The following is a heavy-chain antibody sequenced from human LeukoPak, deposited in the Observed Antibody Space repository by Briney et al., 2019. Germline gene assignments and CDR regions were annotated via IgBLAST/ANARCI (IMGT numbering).Heavy chain of an antibody. J-gene: IGHJ3*02. V-gene: IGHV4-59*01. Sequence: TSETLSLTCTVSGGSISSYYWTWMRQPPGQGLEWIGYIDYSGSTNYNPSLKSRVTISVDTSKNQFSLKLSPVTAADTAVYHCARARRSSGRPDAFDIWGQGTMVTVSS. CDR3: ARARRSSGRPDAFDI. CDR2: IDYSGST. CDR1: GGSISSYY. D-gene: IGHD6-25*01.